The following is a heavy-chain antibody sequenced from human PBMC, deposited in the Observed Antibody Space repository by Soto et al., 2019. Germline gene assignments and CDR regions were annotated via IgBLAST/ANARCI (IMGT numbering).Heavy chain of an antibody. CDR1: GGSIGGYD. Sequence: PSETLCLTCSVAGGSIGGYDGSWIRQHPGKGLEWIGYIYYSGSTNYNPSLKSRVTISVDTSKNQFSLKLSSVTAADTAVYYCARLGFYYGSGSYPIPRYYFDYWGQGTLVTVSS. CDR3: ARLGFYYGSGSYPIPRYYFDY. V-gene: IGHV4-59*08. CDR2: IYYSGST. D-gene: IGHD3-10*01. J-gene: IGHJ4*02.